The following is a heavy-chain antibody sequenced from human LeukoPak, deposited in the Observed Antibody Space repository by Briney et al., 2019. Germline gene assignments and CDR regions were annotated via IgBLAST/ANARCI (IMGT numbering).Heavy chain of an antibody. CDR3: ARQDGEYYYGSGSYYMQDY. D-gene: IGHD3-10*01. V-gene: IGHV4-39*01. CDR2: IYYSGST. CDR1: GGSISSGSYY. Sequence: PSETLSLTCTVSGGSISSGSYYWSWIRQPPGKGLEWIGSIYYSGSTYYNPSLKSRVTISVDTSKNQFSLKLSSVTAADTAVYYCARQDGEYYYGSGSYYMQDYWGQGTLVTVSS. J-gene: IGHJ4*02.